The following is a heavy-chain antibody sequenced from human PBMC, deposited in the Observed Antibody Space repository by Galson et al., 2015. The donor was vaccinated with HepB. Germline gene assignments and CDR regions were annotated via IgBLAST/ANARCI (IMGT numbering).Heavy chain of an antibody. CDR1: GFTFSSYW. Sequence: SLRLSCAASGFTFSSYWMSWVRQAPGKGLEWVANIKQDGSEKYYVDSVKGRFTISRDNAMNSLYLQMNSLRAEDTAVYYCARTSWDTPGYFDYWGQGTLVTVSS. CDR2: IKQDGSEK. V-gene: IGHV3-7*03. CDR3: ARTSWDTPGYFDY. J-gene: IGHJ4*02. D-gene: IGHD5-18*01.